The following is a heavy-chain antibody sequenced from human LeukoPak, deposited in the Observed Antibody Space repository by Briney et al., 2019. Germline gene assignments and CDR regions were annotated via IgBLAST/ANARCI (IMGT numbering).Heavy chain of an antibody. D-gene: IGHD3-3*01. CDR2: IYTSGST. CDR1: GGSISSYY. Sequence: PSETLPLTCTVSGGSISSYYWNWIRQSAGKGLEWIGRIYTSGSTNYNPPLKSRVTMSVDTSKNQFSLKVSSVTAADTAVYYCARDDFWSGYRAFDIWGQGTRVTVSS. V-gene: IGHV4-4*07. CDR3: ARDDFWSGYRAFDI. J-gene: IGHJ3*02.